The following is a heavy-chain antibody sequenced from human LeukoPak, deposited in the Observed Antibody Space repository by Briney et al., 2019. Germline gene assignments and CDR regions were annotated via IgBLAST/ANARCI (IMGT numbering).Heavy chain of an antibody. CDR3: AKAGYSYGTGYYFDY. V-gene: IGHV4-59*01. J-gene: IGHJ4*02. Sequence: SETLSLTCTGSGGSISRYYWSWIRLPPGKGREWIGYIYYTGATYYNPSLKSRVTISLDTSKNQFSLKLSSVTAADAAVYYCAKAGYSYGTGYYFDYWGQGALVTVSS. CDR1: GGSISRYY. CDR2: IYYTGAT. D-gene: IGHD5-18*01.